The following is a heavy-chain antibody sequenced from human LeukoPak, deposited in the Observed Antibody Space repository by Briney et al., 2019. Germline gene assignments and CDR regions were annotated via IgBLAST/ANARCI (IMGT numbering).Heavy chain of an antibody. CDR3: ARDSLYYDFWSGYYYYYMDV. J-gene: IGHJ6*03. CDR2: IYTSGST. CDR1: GGSISSYY. Sequence: SETLSLTCTVSGGSISSYYWSWIRQPAGKGLEWIGCIYTSGSTNYNPSLKSRVTMSVDTSKNQFSLKLSSVTAADTAVYYCARDSLYYDFWSGYYYYYMDVWGKGTTVTVSS. D-gene: IGHD3-3*01. V-gene: IGHV4-4*07.